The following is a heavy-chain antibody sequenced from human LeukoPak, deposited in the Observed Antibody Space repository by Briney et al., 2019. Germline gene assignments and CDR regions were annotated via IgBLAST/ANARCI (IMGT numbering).Heavy chain of an antibody. CDR2: INSDGCST. CDR3: ARRVVVPAAPYYFDY. D-gene: IGHD2-2*01. CDR1: GFIFSSYW. J-gene: IGHJ4*02. Sequence: GGSLRLSCAASGFIFSSYWMHWVRQAPGKGLVWVSRINSDGCSTSYADSVKGRFTISRDNAKNTLYLQMNSLRAEDTAVYYCARRVVVPAAPYYFDYWGQGTLVTVSS. V-gene: IGHV3-74*01.